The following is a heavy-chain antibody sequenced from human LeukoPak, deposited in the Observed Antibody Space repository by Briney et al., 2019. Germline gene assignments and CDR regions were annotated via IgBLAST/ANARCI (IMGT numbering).Heavy chain of an antibody. CDR1: GFTFRTYG. CDR3: AKDVSALTYNASWPGPGF. CDR2: ISYDGDPK. Sequence: SGGSLRLSCAASGFTFRTYGMHWVRQAPGKGLEWVAVISYDGDPKFYADSVKGRFTISRDNSKNTLYLHLNSLRVEDTAIYYCAKDVSALTYNASWPGPGFWGQGTLVSVSS. V-gene: IGHV3-30*18. D-gene: IGHD3-10*01. J-gene: IGHJ4*02.